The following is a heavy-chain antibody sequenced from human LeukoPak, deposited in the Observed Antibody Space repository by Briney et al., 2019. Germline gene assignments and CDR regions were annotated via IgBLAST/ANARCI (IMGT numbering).Heavy chain of an antibody. CDR1: GFTFSSYW. D-gene: IGHD6-13*01. CDR2: INSDGSST. Sequence: PGGSLRLSCAASGFTFSSYWMHWVRQAPGKGLVWVSRINSDGSSTSYADSVKGRFTISRDNSKNTLYLQMNSLRAEDTAVYYCAKQKGRYSSSFCYFDYWGQGTLVTVSS. J-gene: IGHJ4*02. CDR3: AKQKGRYSSSFCYFDY. V-gene: IGHV3-74*01.